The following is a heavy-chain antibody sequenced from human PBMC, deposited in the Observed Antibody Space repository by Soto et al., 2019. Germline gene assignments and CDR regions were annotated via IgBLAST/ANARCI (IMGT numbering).Heavy chain of an antibody. CDR3: ARGNYGSGSNQYWYFDL. CDR2: ISTSGSYV. D-gene: IGHD3-10*01. CDR1: GFTFNTYS. Sequence: PGGSLRLSCAASGFTFNTYSMNWVRQAPGKGLEWVSSISTSGSYVHYGDSVKGRFTISRDNAKNSLYLQMNSLRAEDTAVYYCARGNYGSGSNQYWYFDLWGRGTLVTVSS. J-gene: IGHJ2*01. V-gene: IGHV3-21*01.